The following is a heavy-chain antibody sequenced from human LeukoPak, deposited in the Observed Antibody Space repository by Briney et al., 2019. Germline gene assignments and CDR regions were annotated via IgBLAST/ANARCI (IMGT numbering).Heavy chain of an antibody. V-gene: IGHV4-59*08. CDR3: ARTKGGNSGELDY. D-gene: IGHD4-23*01. Sequence: SETLSLTCTVSGGSISSDYWSWIRQPPGEGLEWIGYVSYSGSTNYNASLKSRVTISVDTSKNQFSLKLSSVTAADTAVYYCARTKGGNSGELDYWGQGTLVTVSS. CDR2: VSYSGST. CDR1: GGSISSDY. J-gene: IGHJ4*02.